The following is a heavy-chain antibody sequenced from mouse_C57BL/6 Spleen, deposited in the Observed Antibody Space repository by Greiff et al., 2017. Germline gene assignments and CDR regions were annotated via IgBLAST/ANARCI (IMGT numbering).Heavy chain of an antibody. V-gene: IGHV1-74*01. CDR2: LHPSDSDT. CDR3: AIGFYDGYYPSYYAMDY. J-gene: IGHJ4*01. CDR1: GYTFTSYW. D-gene: IGHD2-3*01. Sequence: QVQLQQPGAELVQPGASVKVSCKASGYTFTSYWMHWVKQRPGQGLEWIGRLHPSDSDTNYNQKLKGKATLPVDNSSSTAYMQLSILSSEDSAVYYWAIGFYDGYYPSYYAMDYWGQGTSVTVSS.